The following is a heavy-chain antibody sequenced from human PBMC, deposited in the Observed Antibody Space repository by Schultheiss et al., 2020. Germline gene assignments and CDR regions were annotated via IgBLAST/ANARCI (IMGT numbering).Heavy chain of an antibody. D-gene: IGHD6-19*01. CDR2: FGGGVDST. V-gene: IGHV3-23*01. J-gene: IGHJ4*02. Sequence: GGSLRLSCVASGFPFSTYAMTWVRQAPGKGLEWVATFGGGVDSTYYADSVKGRFTISRDNAKNSLYLQLNSLRAEDTAVYYCARIAVTGHFDYWGQGTLVTVSS. CDR3: ARIAVTGHFDY. CDR1: GFPFSTYA.